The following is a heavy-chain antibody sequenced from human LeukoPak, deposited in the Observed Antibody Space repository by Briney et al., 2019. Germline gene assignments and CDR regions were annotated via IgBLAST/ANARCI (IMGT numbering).Heavy chain of an antibody. CDR3: ARDRAEYSSSSHHPHY. V-gene: IGHV1-46*01. Sequence: ASVKVSCKASGYTLTTYDMHWVRQAPGQGIEWIGIINPSIGSTTNTPQSPGRDTTYKETSPSTVYLGLCSLRSEDTAVYSCARDRAEYSSSSHHPHYWGQGTLVTVSS. CDR2: INPSIGST. J-gene: IGHJ4*02. D-gene: IGHD6-6*01. CDR1: GYTLTTYD.